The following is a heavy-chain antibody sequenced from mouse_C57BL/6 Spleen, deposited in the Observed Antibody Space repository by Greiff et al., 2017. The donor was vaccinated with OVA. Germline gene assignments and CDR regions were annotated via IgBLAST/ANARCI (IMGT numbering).Heavy chain of an antibody. V-gene: IGHV1-69*01. Sequence: QVQLQQPGAELVMPGASVKLSCKASGYTFTSYWMHWVKQRPGQGLEWIGEIDPSDSYTNYNQKFKGKSTLTVDKSSSTAYMQLSSLTSEDSAVYYCARYSPRSTVVATGAMDYWGQGISVTVSS. J-gene: IGHJ4*01. CDR3: ARYSPRSTVVATGAMDY. D-gene: IGHD1-1*01. CDR2: IDPSDSYT. CDR1: GYTFTSYW.